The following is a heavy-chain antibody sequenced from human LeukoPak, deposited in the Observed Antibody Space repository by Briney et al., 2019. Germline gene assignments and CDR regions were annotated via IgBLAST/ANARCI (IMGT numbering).Heavy chain of an antibody. Sequence: ASVKISCKVSGYTFTDHYLHWVQQAPGKGLEWVGLVDPEDGKTTYAKKFQGRVTITADTSTATAYMELSSLRSEDTAVYYCATGIIATTRVDYWGQGTLVTVSS. V-gene: IGHV1-69-2*01. CDR3: ATGIIATTRVDY. J-gene: IGHJ4*02. D-gene: IGHD5-12*01. CDR2: VDPEDGKT. CDR1: GYTFTDHY.